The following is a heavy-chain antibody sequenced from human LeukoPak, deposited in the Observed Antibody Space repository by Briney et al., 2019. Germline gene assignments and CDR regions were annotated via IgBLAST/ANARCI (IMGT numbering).Heavy chain of an antibody. D-gene: IGHD3-22*01. Sequence: GASVKVCCKPSGYTFTSYDINWVRQATGQGLEWMGWMNPNRGKTGYAQKFQGRVTMTRNTSISTTYMELSSLRSEDTAVYYCARGSEYYYDSSADYWGQGTLVTVSS. CDR2: MNPNRGKT. V-gene: IGHV1-8*01. CDR3: ARGSEYYYDSSADY. CDR1: GYTFTSYD. J-gene: IGHJ4*02.